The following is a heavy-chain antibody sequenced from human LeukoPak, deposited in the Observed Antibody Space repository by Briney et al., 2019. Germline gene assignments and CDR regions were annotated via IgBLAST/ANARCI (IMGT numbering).Heavy chain of an antibody. CDR1: GGSISSGSYY. J-gene: IGHJ4*02. CDR3: ARDRGSKYGSWTFDY. Sequence: SETLSLTCTVSGGSISSGSYYWSWIRQPAGKGLEWIGRIYTSGSTNYNPSLKSRVTISVDTSKNQFSLKLSSVTAADTAVYYCARDRGSKYGSWTFDYWGQRTLVTVSS. V-gene: IGHV4-61*02. CDR2: IYTSGST. D-gene: IGHD3-10*01.